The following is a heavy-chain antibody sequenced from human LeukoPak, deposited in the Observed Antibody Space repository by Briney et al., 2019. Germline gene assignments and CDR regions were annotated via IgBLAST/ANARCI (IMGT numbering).Heavy chain of an antibody. D-gene: IGHD1-26*01. CDR3: AKGLNSGSYFDAFDI. J-gene: IGHJ3*02. CDR2: ITYDGSTR. Sequence: GGSLRLSCVGSGFTFNSYGMHWVRQAPGKGLQWVAAITYDGSTRYHADSVKGRFTISRDNAKNSLYLQMNSLRAEDMALYYCAKGLNSGSYFDAFDIWGQGTMVTVSS. V-gene: IGHV3-30*18. CDR1: GFTFNSYG.